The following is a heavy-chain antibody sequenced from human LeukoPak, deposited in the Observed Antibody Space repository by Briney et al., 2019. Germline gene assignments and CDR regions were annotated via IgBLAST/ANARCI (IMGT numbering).Heavy chain of an antibody. J-gene: IGHJ6*03. Sequence: GGSLRLSCAASGFTFSDYYMSWIRQAPGKGLEWVSYISSSGSTIYYADSVKGRFTISRDNAKNSLYLQMNSLRAEDTAVYYCARGLIAARHYYYYMDVWGKGTTVTVS. D-gene: IGHD6-6*01. CDR2: ISSSGSTI. V-gene: IGHV3-11*04. CDR1: GFTFSDYY. CDR3: ARGLIAARHYYYYMDV.